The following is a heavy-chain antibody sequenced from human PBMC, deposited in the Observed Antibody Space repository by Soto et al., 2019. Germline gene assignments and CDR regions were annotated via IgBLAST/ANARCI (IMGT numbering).Heavy chain of an antibody. D-gene: IGHD3-3*01. CDR3: ARSAYDFWSGPDPPYFDF. CDR2: IFSGGTT. Sequence: VQLVETGGGLIQPGGSLRLSCAASGFTVSGNYMGWVRQAPGKGLEWVSVIFSGGTTYYADSVKGRFTISRDNSKNTLFLQMSSLRAEDTAMYYCARSAYDFWSGPDPPYFDFWGQGTLVTVSS. J-gene: IGHJ4*02. V-gene: IGHV3-53*02. CDR1: GFTVSGNY.